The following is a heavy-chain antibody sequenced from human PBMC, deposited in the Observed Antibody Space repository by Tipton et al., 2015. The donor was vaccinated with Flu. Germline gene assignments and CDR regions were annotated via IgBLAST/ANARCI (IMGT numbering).Heavy chain of an antibody. Sequence: GSLRLSCAASGFSVSNNYMNWVRQAPGKGLEWVSLLYTAGSADYANSVKGRFTISSDNSKNTLYLQMNSLRVEDTAVYYCAAINFGSDYWGRGTLVTVSS. V-gene: IGHV3-66*02. CDR2: LYTAGSA. J-gene: IGHJ4*02. CDR3: AAINFGSDY. D-gene: IGHD2-2*02. CDR1: GFSVSNNY.